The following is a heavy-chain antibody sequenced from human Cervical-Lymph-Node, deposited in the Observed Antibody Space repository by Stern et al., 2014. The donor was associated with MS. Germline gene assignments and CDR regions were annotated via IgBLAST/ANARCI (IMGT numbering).Heavy chain of an antibody. CDR3: AKERTGTFDP. D-gene: IGHD3/OR15-3a*01. J-gene: IGHJ5*02. CDR2: ISWNSGSI. V-gene: IGHV3-9*01. CDR1: GFTFDDYA. Sequence: EVQLVESGGGLVQPGRSLRLSCAASGFTFDDYAMHWVRQAPGKGLEWVSGISWNSGSIGYADSVKGRFTISRDNAKNSLYLQMNSLRAEDTALYYCAKERTGTFDPWGQGTLVTVSS.